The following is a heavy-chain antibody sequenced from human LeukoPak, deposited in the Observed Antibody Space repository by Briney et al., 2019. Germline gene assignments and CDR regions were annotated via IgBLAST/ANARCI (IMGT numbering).Heavy chain of an antibody. D-gene: IGHD3-22*01. CDR1: GGSISSSSYY. Sequence: PSETLSLTCTVSGGSISSSSYYWGWIRQPPGKGLEWIGSIYYRGYTNYNPSLKSRVTISVDTSKNQFSLKLSSVTAADTAVYYCADYYDSSGYYGTWGQGTLVTVSS. CDR3: ADYYDSSGYYGT. J-gene: IGHJ4*02. CDR2: IYYRGYT. V-gene: IGHV4-39*07.